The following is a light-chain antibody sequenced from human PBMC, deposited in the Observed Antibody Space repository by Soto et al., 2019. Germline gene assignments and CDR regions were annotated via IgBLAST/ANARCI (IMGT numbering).Light chain of an antibody. CDR2: DAS. J-gene: IGKJ3*01. V-gene: IGKV1-5*01. CDR1: QSISRS. CDR3: QQDLRPPLT. Sequence: DIQMTQSPSTLSASVGDRVTITCRASQSISRSLAWYQQKPGKAPNLLIYDASRLEGGVPSRFSGSGFGTEFTLTISNLQPADVATYYCQQDLRPPLTFGPGTTVDI.